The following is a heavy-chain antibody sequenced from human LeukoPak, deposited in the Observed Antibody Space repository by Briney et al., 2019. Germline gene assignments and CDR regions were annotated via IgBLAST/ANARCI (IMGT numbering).Heavy chain of an antibody. Sequence: GASVKVSCKASGYTFTNFYMHWVRQAPGQGLEWMGTLHPSGGSPTYGQKFQGRLTVTSDTSTNTVYMRLSSLRSDDTAVYYCARGEDFLTGYARIYYGMDVWGQGTTATVSS. CDR2: LHPSGGSP. D-gene: IGHD3-9*01. J-gene: IGHJ6*02. CDR1: GYTFTNFY. V-gene: IGHV1-46*01. CDR3: ARGEDFLTGYARIYYGMDV.